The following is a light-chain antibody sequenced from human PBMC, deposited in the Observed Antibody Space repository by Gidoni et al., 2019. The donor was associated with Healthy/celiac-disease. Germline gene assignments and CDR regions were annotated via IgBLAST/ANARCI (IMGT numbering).Light chain of an antibody. CDR1: QSVSSY. J-gene: IGKJ4*01. CDR3: QQRSNWPPT. CDR2: DAS. V-gene: IGKV3-11*01. Sequence: TLSLSPGERATLSCRASQSVSSYLAWYQQKPGQAPRLLIYDASNRATGIPARFSGSGSGTDFTLTISSLEPEDFAVYYCQQRSNWPPTFGGGTKVEIK.